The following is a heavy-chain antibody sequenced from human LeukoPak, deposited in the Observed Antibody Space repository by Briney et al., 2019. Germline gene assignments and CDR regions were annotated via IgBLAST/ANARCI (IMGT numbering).Heavy chain of an antibody. CDR3: ARVDCSGGSCKDFDY. D-gene: IGHD2-15*01. CDR2: INSDGSST. CDR1: GFTFSSYW. J-gene: IGHJ4*02. Sequence: GGSLRLSCAASGFTFSSYWMHWVRQAPGKGLVWVSRINSDGSSTSYADSVRGRFTISRDNAKNTLYLQMNSLRAEDTAVYYCARVDCSGGSCKDFDYWGQGTLVTVSS. V-gene: IGHV3-74*01.